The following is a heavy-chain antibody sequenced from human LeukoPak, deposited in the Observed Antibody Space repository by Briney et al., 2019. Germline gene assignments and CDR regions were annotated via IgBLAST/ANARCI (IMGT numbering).Heavy chain of an antibody. J-gene: IGHJ4*02. CDR3: ASGYDYFVC. V-gene: IGHV3-30*02. CDR1: GYTFSSYG. D-gene: IGHD5-12*01. Sequence: GGSLRLSCAASGYTFSSYGMHWVRQAPGKGLEWVTLIRYDGRSKYYADSVKGRFTISRENAKKTLYLQMNSLRAEDTAVYYCASGYDYFVCWGQGTLVTVSS. CDR2: IRYDGRSK.